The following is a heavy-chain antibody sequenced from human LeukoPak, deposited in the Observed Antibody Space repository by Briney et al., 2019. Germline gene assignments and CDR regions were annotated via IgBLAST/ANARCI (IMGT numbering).Heavy chain of an antibody. J-gene: IGHJ4*02. Sequence: PGGSLRLSCAASGFTFSSYSMNWVRQAPGKGLEWVSSISSSSSYIYYADSVKGRFTISRDNAKNSLYLQMNSLRAEDTAVYYCARASVDHDSSGYDYWGQGTLVTVSS. CDR2: ISSSSSYI. V-gene: IGHV3-21*01. CDR1: GFTFSSYS. D-gene: IGHD3-22*01. CDR3: ARASVDHDSSGYDY.